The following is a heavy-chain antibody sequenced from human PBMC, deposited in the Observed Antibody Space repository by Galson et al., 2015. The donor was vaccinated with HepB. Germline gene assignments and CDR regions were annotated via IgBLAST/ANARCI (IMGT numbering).Heavy chain of an antibody. CDR1: GYTFTSYY. CDR2: INPSGGST. Sequence: SVKVSCKASGYTFTSYYMHWVRQAPGQGLEWMGIINPSGGSTSYAQKLQGRVTMTRDTSTSTVYMELSSLRSEDTAVYYCARSPPPSGWTLYYFDYWGQGTLVTVSS. CDR3: ARSPPPSGWTLYYFDY. V-gene: IGHV1-46*04. J-gene: IGHJ4*02. D-gene: IGHD6-19*01.